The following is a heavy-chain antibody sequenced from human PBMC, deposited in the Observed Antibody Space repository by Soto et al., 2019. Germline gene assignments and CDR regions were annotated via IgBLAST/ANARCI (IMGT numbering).Heavy chain of an antibody. J-gene: IGHJ3*02. D-gene: IGHD1-26*01. V-gene: IGHV3-11*01. CDR2: IRHSGDTI. CDR3: VRAMASYDALDI. Sequence: QVQLVESGGGLVKPEGSLRLSCAASGFIFSDYYMSWIRQAPGKGLEWVSYIRHSGDTIFYADSVKGRFTISRDNAKNTLTLHMDSLRVEDTAVYYCVRAMASYDALDIWGQGTMVTVSS. CDR1: GFIFSDYY.